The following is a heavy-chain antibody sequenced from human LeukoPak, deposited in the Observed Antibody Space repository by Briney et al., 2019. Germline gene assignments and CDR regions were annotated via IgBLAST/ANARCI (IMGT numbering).Heavy chain of an antibody. D-gene: IGHD4-17*01. CDR2: ISDSSRHI. J-gene: IGHJ4*02. CDR1: GFTFSRYS. CDR3: ARAYTNGDYLDY. Sequence: HPGGSLRLSCAASGFTFSRYSVNWVRQAPGKGLEWVSCISDSSRHIYYADSVKGRFTISRDNAKSSASLQMNSLRVDDTAVYYCARAYTNGDYLDYWGQGTLVTVSS. V-gene: IGHV3-21*01.